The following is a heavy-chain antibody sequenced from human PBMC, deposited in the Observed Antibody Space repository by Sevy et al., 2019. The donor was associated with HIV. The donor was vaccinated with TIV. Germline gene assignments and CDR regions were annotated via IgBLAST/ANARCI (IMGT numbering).Heavy chain of an antibody. Sequence: ASVKVSCKASGGTFSSYAISWVRQAPGQGLEWMGRIIPIFGTANYAQKFQGRVTITADESTSTAYMELSSLRSEDTAVYYSARDDGNYDILTGSISYYFDYWGQGTLVTVSS. V-gene: IGHV1-69*13. D-gene: IGHD3-9*01. CDR2: IIPIFGTA. CDR1: GGTFSSYA. CDR3: ARDDGNYDILTGSISYYFDY. J-gene: IGHJ4*02.